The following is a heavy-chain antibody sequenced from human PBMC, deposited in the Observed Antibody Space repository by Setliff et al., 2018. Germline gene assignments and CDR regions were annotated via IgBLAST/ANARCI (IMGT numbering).Heavy chain of an antibody. D-gene: IGHD2-8*01. J-gene: IGHJ6*03. V-gene: IGHV3-48*01. Sequence: PGGSLRLSCAASGFTFSGYSMKWVRQAPGKGLEWISYIDISSTTIYYADSVKGRFTISRDNAKNSLYLQMNSLRAGDTAVYYCARVGRERSNGECYSTTPCYSYYMDVWGKGTTVTVSS. CDR3: ARVGRERSNGECYSTTPCYSYYMDV. CDR1: GFTFSGYS. CDR2: IDISSTTI.